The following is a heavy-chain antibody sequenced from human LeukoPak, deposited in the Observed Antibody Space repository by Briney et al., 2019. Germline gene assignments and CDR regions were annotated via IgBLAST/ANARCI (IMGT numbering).Heavy chain of an antibody. CDR2: IYSGGST. D-gene: IGHD3-16*02. J-gene: IGHJ4*02. CDR3: ARDLYVWGSYRQD. Sequence: LPGGSLRLSCAASGFTVSSNYMSWVRQAPGKGLEWVSVIYSGGSTYYADSVKGRFTISRDNSKNTLYLQMNSLRAEDTAVYYCARDLYVWGSYRQDWGQGTLVTVSS. CDR1: GFTVSSNY. V-gene: IGHV3-66*01.